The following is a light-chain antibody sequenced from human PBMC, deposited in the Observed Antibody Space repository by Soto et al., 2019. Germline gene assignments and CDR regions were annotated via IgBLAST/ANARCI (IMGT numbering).Light chain of an antibody. CDR2: KAS. CDR3: QQYHSFPLT. V-gene: IGKV1-5*03. J-gene: IGKJ4*01. CDR1: QSISSW. Sequence: DIQMTQSPSTLSASVGDRVTITCRASQSISSWLAWYQQKPGKAPKLLIYKASSLESGVPSRFSGSGSGTEFTLTISGLQPDDFATYYCQQYHSFPLTFGGGTKVEIK.